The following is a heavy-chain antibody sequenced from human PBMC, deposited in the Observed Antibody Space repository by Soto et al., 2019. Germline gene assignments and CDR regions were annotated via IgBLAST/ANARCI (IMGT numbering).Heavy chain of an antibody. CDR1: GGSFTSNNW. J-gene: IGHJ4*02. Sequence: QVQLQESGPGLVKPSGTLSLTCAVSGGSFTSNNWWTWVRQPPGQGLEWIGEIYRTGSTNYNPSLKSRVTISLAKSENQCSLKVTSLTAADTAVYYCASRDPGTSVDYWGQGTLVTVSS. CDR2: IYRTGST. V-gene: IGHV4-4*02. CDR3: ASRDPGTSVDY. D-gene: IGHD1-7*01.